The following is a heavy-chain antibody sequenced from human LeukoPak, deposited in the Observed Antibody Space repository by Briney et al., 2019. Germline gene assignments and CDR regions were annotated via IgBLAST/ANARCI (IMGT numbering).Heavy chain of an antibody. V-gene: IGHV3-53*01. CDR3: ARGTVWRLGSYGLDV. Sequence: GGSLRLSCAASGFTVSSNYMSWVRQAPGKGLEWVSVIYSGGSTYYGESVKGRFTISRDNSKNTVYLQMNALRAEDSAVYYCARGTVWRLGSYGLDVWGQGTTVTVSS. J-gene: IGHJ6*02. CDR2: IYSGGST. CDR1: GFTVSSNY. D-gene: IGHD3-16*01.